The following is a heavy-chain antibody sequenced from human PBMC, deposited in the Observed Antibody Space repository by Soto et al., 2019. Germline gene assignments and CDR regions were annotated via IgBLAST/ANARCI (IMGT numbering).Heavy chain of an antibody. Sequence: GGSLRLSCAASGFTFSSYAMSWVRQAPGKGLEWVSAISGSGGSTYYADSVKGRFTISRDNSKNTLYLQMNSLRAEDTAVYYCAKDGEYNWNYPIDYWGQGTLVTVSS. CDR3: AKDGEYNWNYPIDY. CDR2: ISGSGGST. V-gene: IGHV3-23*01. D-gene: IGHD1-7*01. J-gene: IGHJ4*02. CDR1: GFTFSSYA.